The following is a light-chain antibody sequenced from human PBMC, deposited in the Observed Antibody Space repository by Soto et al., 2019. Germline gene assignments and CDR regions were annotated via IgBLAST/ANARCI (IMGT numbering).Light chain of an antibody. Sequence: ERVVTQSQATLSVPRGSIATLSCRASQSVSSNLAWYQQKPGQAPRLLIYGASSRASGIPARFSGSGSGTEFTLTISSLQSEDFAVYYCQHYNNWPRTFGQGTKVDI. CDR1: QSVSSN. V-gene: IGKV3-15*01. CDR2: GAS. J-gene: IGKJ1*01. CDR3: QHYNNWPRT.